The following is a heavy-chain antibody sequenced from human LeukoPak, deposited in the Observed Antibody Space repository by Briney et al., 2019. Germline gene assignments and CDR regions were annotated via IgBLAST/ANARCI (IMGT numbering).Heavy chain of an antibody. CDR2: ISAYNGNT. CDR3: ARVDNWNDAWFDP. CDR1: GYTFTSYG. J-gene: IGHJ5*02. D-gene: IGHD1-20*01. V-gene: IGHV1-18*01. Sequence: ASVKVSCKASGYTFTSYGIIWVRQAPGQGLEWMGWISAYNGNTNYAQKLHGRVTMTTDTSTSTAYMELRGLRSDDTAVYYCARVDNWNDAWFDPWGQGTLVTVSS.